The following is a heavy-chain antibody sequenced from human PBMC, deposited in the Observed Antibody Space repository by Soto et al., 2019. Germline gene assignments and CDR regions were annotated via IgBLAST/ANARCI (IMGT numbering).Heavy chain of an antibody. D-gene: IGHD4-17*01. J-gene: IGHJ3*02. V-gene: IGHV4-39*07. CDR2: IFYSGST. CDR3: ARRYGGIDAFDI. Sequence: PSETLSLTCTVSGGSISSSSYYWGWIRQPPGKGLEWIGSIFYSGSTNYNPSLKSRVTISVDKSKNQFSLKLSSVTAADTAVYYCARRYGGIDAFDIWGQGTMVTVSS. CDR1: GGSISSSSYY.